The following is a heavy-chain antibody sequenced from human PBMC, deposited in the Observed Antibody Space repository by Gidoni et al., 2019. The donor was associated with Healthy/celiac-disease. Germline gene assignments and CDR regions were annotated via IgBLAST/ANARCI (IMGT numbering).Heavy chain of an antibody. J-gene: IGHJ6*02. CDR3: ARLEILSGVSGYYGMDV. D-gene: IGHD2-15*01. CDR2: YPGDSDT. V-gene: IGHV5-51*01. Sequence: YPGDSDTRYSPSFQGQVTISADKSISTAYLQWSSLKASDTAMYYCARLEILSGVSGYYGMDVWGQGTTVTVSS.